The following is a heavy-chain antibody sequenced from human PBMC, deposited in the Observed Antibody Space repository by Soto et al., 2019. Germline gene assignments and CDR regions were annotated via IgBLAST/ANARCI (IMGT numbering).Heavy chain of an antibody. Sequence: ASVKVSCKASGYTFTSYAMHWVRQAPGQRLEWMGWINAGNGNTKYSLKFQGRVTIIRDTSASIAYMELSSLRSEDTAVYYCAIPLYCSGGSCYSDAFDIWGQGTMVTVSS. J-gene: IGHJ3*02. V-gene: IGHV1-3*01. CDR2: INAGNGNT. CDR3: AIPLYCSGGSCYSDAFDI. D-gene: IGHD2-15*01. CDR1: GYTFTSYA.